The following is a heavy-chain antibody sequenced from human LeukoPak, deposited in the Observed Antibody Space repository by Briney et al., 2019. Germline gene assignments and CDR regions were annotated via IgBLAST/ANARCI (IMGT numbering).Heavy chain of an antibody. CDR2: INWNGGSK. Sequence: GGSLRLSCAASGFTFDDYGMSWVRQAPGKGLEWVSGINWNGGSKGYADSVKGRFTISRDNARNSLYLQMNSLRAEDTALYYCARDGAADEGVDFDYWGQGTLVTVSS. CDR1: GFTFDDYG. J-gene: IGHJ4*02. V-gene: IGHV3-20*04. D-gene: IGHD3-3*01. CDR3: ARDGAADEGVDFDY.